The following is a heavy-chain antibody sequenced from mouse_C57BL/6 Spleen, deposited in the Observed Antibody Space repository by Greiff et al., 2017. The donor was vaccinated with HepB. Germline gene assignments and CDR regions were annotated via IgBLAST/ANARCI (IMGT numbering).Heavy chain of an antibody. V-gene: IGHV14-1*01. Sequence: EVQLQQSGAELVRPGASVKLSCTASGFNIKDYYMHWVKQRPEQGLEWIGRIDPEDGDTEYAPKFQGKATMTADTSSNTAYLQLSSLQSADTAVYDCTVDDYEGDYFDYWGQGTTLTVAS. CDR1: GFNIKDYY. J-gene: IGHJ2*01. CDR2: IDPEDGDT. D-gene: IGHD2-4*01. CDR3: TVDDYEGDYFDY.